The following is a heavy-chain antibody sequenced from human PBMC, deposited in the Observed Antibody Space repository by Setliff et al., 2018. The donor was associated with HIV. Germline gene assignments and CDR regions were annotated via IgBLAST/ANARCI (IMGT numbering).Heavy chain of an antibody. V-gene: IGHV1-69*05. Sequence: SVKVSCKASGGTFGIYGISWVRQAPGQGLEWMGGTIPMFGTANYAQKFQGRVAITTDESTNTGYMELSSLRSEDTAVYYCARESACSSTSCPKVLDYWGQGTLVTVSS. CDR1: GGTFGIYG. D-gene: IGHD2-2*01. CDR3: ARESACSSTSCPKVLDY. J-gene: IGHJ4*02. CDR2: TIPMFGTA.